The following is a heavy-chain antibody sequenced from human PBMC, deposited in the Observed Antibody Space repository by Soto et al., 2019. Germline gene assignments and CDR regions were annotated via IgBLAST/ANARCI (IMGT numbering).Heavy chain of an antibody. CDR2: IWYDGSNK. CDR3: ARDVRSRRYDL. D-gene: IGHD3-10*02. J-gene: IGHJ5*02. Sequence: QVQLVESGGGVVQPGRSLRLSCAASGFTFRNYGMHWVRQAPGKGLEWLAVIWYDGSNKYYADSVKGRFTISIDNSKNTLYLEMNSLRDEDTAVYYCARDVRSRRYDLWGQGTLVIVSS. CDR1: GFTFRNYG. V-gene: IGHV3-33*01.